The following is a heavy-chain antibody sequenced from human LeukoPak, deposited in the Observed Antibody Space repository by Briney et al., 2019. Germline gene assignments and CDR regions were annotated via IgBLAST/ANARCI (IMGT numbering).Heavy chain of an antibody. CDR3: VREAGIAAAGSSDYYFDY. CDR2: ISGSGGST. V-gene: IGHV3-23*01. D-gene: IGHD6-13*01. Sequence: PGGSLRLSCTASGFTFSSYAMSWVRQAPGKGLGWVSAISGSGGSTYYADSVKGRFTISRDNSKNTLYLQMNSLRAEDTATYYRVREAGIAAAGSSDYYFDYWGQGTPVTVSS. CDR1: GFTFSSYA. J-gene: IGHJ4*02.